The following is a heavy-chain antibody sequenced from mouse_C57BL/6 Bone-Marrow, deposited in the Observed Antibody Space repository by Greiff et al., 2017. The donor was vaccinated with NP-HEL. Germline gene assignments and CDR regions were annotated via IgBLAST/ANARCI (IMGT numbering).Heavy chain of an antibody. CDR1: GYTFTSYW. V-gene: IGHV1-59*01. CDR2: IDPSDSYT. CDR3: ARRDSGFAY. J-gene: IGHJ3*01. Sequence: VQLQQPGAELVRPGTSVKLSCKASGYTFTSYWMHWVKQRPGQGLEWIGVIDPSDSYTNYNQKFKGKATLTVDTSSSTAYMHLSSLTSEDSAVYYCARRDSGFAYWGQGTLVTVSA.